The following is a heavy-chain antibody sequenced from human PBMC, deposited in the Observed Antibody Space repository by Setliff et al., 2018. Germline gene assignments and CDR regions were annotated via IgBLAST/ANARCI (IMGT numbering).Heavy chain of an antibody. J-gene: IGHJ4*02. V-gene: IGHV4-61*09. CDR3: ARDRSDGFDSFDY. D-gene: IGHD6-6*01. CDR1: GASISSGQNY. CDR2: VFATGNT. Sequence: PSETLSLTCTVSGASISSGQNYWSWIRQPAGKGLEWIGHVFATGNTEYNPSLESRVTFSVDTSKNQFSLKLTSVTVADSAVYYCARDRSDGFDSFDYWGQGAQVTVS.